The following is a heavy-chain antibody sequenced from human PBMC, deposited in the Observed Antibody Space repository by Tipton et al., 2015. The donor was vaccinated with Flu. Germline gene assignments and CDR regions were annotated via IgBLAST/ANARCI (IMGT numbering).Heavy chain of an antibody. Sequence: TLSLTCSVSGGSVTIRGYCWGWFRRPPGKGLEYIGTIYYSGTTYHNPSLKSRLSLSVDASRNQFSLGLSSVTDADTAVYYCARMMLTQYSYYTMDVWGQGTAVAVAS. CDR2: IYYSGTT. J-gene: IGHJ6*02. CDR3: ARMMLTQYSYYTMDV. CDR1: GGSVTIRGYC. D-gene: IGHD3-10*02. V-gene: IGHV4-39*07.